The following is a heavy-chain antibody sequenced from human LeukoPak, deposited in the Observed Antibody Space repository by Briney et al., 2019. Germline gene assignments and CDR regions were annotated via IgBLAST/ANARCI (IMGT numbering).Heavy chain of an antibody. Sequence: QPGRSLRLSCAASGFTFDDYAMHWVRQAPGKGLEWVSGISWNSGSIGYADSVKGRFTISRDNAKNSLYLQMNSLRAEDTALYYCAKDRRGGDYGDYFDYWGQGTLVTVSS. J-gene: IGHJ4*02. CDR3: AKDRRGGDYGDYFDY. CDR1: GFTFDDYA. V-gene: IGHV3-9*01. D-gene: IGHD4-17*01. CDR2: ISWNSGSI.